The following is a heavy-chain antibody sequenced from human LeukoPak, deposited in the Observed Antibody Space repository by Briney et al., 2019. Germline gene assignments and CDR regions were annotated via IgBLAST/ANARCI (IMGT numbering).Heavy chain of an antibody. CDR3: ASSPLPYDFWSGYSPLYYYGVDV. D-gene: IGHD3-3*01. J-gene: IGHJ6*02. CDR1: GGSISSYY. Sequence: SETLSLTCTVSGGSISSYYWSWIRQPAGKGLEWIGRIYTSGSTNYNPSLKSRVTMSVDTSKNQFSLKLSSVTAADTAVYYCASSPLPYDFWSGYSPLYYYGVDVWGQGTTVTVSS. V-gene: IGHV4-4*07. CDR2: IYTSGST.